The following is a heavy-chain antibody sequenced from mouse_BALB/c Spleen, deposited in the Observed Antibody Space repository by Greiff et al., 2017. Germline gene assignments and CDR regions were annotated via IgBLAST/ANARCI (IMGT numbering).Heavy chain of an antibody. CDR3: TRRSPYDSYAMDY. V-gene: IGHV1S22*01. J-gene: IGHJ4*01. CDR2: IYPGSGST. Sequence: LQHPGSELVRPGASVKLSCKASGYTFTSYWMHWVKQRPGQGLEWIGNIYPGSGSTNYDEKFKSKATLTVDTSSSTAYMQLSSLTSEDSAVYYCTRRSPYDSYAMDYWGQGTSVTVSS. CDR1: GYTFTSYW.